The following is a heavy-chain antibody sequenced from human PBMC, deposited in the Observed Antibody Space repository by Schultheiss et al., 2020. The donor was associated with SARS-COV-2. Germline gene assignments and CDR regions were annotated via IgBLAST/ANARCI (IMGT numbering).Heavy chain of an antibody. CDR3: ASFPLWVQSC. CDR1: GGSISSSSYY. CDR2: INHSGST. J-gene: IGHJ4*02. Sequence: SQTLSLTCTVSGGSISSSSYYWGWIRQPPGKGLEWIGEINHSGSTNYNPSLKSRVTISVDTSKNQFSLKLSSVTAADTAVYYCASFPLWVQSCWGQGTLVTVSS. D-gene: IGHD5-18*01. V-gene: IGHV4-39*07.